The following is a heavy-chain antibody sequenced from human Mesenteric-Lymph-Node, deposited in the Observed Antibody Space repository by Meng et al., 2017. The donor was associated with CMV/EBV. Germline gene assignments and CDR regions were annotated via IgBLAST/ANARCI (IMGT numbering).Heavy chain of an antibody. V-gene: IGHV4-4*02. CDR3: AQKIVGATWGFDY. Sequence: AFSDGSISSRYWWSWVRQPPGKGLEWIGEIYHSGSTNYNPSLKSRVTISVDKSKNQFSLKLSSVTAADTAVYYCAQKIVGATWGFDYWGQGTLVTVSS. CDR2: IYHSGST. D-gene: IGHD1-26*01. CDR1: DGSISSRYW. J-gene: IGHJ4*02.